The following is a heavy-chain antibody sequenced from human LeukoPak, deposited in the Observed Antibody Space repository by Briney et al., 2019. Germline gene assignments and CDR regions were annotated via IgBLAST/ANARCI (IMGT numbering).Heavy chain of an antibody. CDR2: IYYSGTT. V-gene: IGHV4-31*03. CDR3: ARESGAAAAAPRFDY. CDR1: GDSISSGGYS. D-gene: IGHD6-13*01. J-gene: IGHJ4*02. Sequence: SETLSLTCTVSGDSISSGGYSWSWIRQHPGTGLEWIGYIYYSGTTYYNPSLKSRVTISVDTFKNQFSLKLNSVTAADTAVYYCARESGAAAAAPRFDYWGQGTLVTVSS.